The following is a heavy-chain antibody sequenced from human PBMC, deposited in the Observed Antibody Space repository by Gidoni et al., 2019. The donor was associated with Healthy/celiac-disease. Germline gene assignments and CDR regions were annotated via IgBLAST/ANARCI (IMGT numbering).Heavy chain of an antibody. V-gene: IGHV4-59*08. CDR1: AGSISSYY. J-gene: IGHJ4*02. CDR3: ARHGYSYGYLDY. CDR2: IYYSGST. D-gene: IGHD5-18*01. Sequence: QVQLQESGPGLVKPSETLSLTCTVSAGSISSYYWSWIRQPPGKGLEWIGYIYYSGSTNYNPSLKSRVTISVDTSKNQFSLKLSSVTAADTAVYYCARHGYSYGYLDYWGQGTLVTVSS.